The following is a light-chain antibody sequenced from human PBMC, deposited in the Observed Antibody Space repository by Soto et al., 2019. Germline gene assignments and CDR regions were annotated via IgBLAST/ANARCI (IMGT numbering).Light chain of an antibody. J-gene: IGKJ1*01. CDR1: QSVSSY. V-gene: IGKV3-11*01. CDR3: QQRST. Sequence: DIVLTQSPATLSLSPGERATLSCRASQSVSSYLAWYQQKPGQAPRLLIYDASNRATGIPARFSGSGSGTDFTLTISSLEPEDFAVYYCQQRSTFGQGTKVDIK. CDR2: DAS.